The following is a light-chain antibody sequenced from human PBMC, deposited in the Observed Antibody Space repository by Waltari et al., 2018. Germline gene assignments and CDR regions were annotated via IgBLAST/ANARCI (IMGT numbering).Light chain of an antibody. CDR2: GAS. V-gene: IGKV3-20*01. J-gene: IGKJ1*01. CDR1: QSVSRS. Sequence: IVLTQSPGTLSLSPGERVTLSCRASQSVSRSLAWYQQKPGQAPKLLIYGASTRATGIPDRFTGSGAGTDFIRTISSLEPEDFAIYFCQHYVRLPATFGQGTKVEIK. CDR3: QHYVRLPAT.